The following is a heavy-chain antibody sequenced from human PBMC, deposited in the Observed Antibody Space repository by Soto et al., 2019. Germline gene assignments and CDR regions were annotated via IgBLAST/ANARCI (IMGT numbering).Heavy chain of an antibody. CDR3: ARHRYCSGATCYQLDNWFDP. CDR1: GGSIRTSGYS. CDR2: ISYIGNT. D-gene: IGHD2-15*01. J-gene: IGHJ5*02. Sequence: QLQLQESGPGLVKPSETLSLTCTVSGGSIRTSGYSCGCIRRPPEKGLYWIATISYIGNTYYNPSLKSRVTTAVDTSKNQFSLKLSSVKASDTSVYYCARHRYCSGATCYQLDNWFDPWGQGTLVSVSS. V-gene: IGHV4-39*01.